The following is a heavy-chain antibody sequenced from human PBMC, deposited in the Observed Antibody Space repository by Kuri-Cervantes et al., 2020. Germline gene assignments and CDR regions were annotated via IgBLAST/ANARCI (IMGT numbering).Heavy chain of an antibody. CDR2: IYYSGST. D-gene: IGHD3-16*01. J-gene: IGHJ4*02. CDR3: ARGRTGVWGTKYYFDY. CDR1: GGSVSSGSYY. V-gene: IGHV4-31*03. Sequence: SETLSLTCTVSGGSVSSGSYYWSWIRQPPGKGLEWIGYIYYSGSTYYNPSLKSRVTISVDTSKNQFSLKLSSVTAADTAVYYCARGRTGVWGTKYYFDYWGQGTLVTVSS.